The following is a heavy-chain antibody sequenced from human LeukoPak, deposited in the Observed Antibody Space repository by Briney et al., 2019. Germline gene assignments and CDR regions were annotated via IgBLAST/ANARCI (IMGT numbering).Heavy chain of an antibody. D-gene: IGHD3-9*01. CDR2: ILGSGGST. J-gene: IGHJ4*02. V-gene: IGHV3-23*01. Sequence: PGASLRLSCAASGFTFSNYAMSWVRQAPGKGLEWVSAILGSGGSTYYADSVKGRFTVSRDNSKSTLYLQMNSLRAEDPALYYCAKWGDYDVLTGYYVPDYWGQGTLVTVSS. CDR3: AKWGDYDVLTGYYVPDY. CDR1: GFTFSNYA.